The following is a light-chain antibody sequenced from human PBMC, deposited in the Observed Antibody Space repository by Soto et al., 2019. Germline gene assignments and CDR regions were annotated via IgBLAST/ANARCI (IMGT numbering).Light chain of an antibody. CDR2: DAS. V-gene: IGKV3-15*01. J-gene: IGKJ1*01. CDR1: QVFGSS. CDR3: QQYSDWPLT. Sequence: EIVMTQFPATLSVSPGERATVSCRASQVFGSSLAWYQQKPGQAPRLLIYDASTRATGIPARFSGSGSGTEFSLTISSLQSEDSAVYYCQQYSDWPLTFGQGTKVEIK.